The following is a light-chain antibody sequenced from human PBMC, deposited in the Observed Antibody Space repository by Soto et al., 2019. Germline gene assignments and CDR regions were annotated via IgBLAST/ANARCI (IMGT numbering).Light chain of an antibody. V-gene: IGKV3-11*01. CDR1: QSVSSY. Sequence: EIVLTQSPATLSLSPGDRATLSFRASQSVSSYLAWYQQKPGQAPRLLIYDASNRATGIPVRFSGSGSGTDFTLTISSLEPEDFAVYYCQQRTNWPPTFGQGTRLEIK. J-gene: IGKJ5*01. CDR2: DAS. CDR3: QQRTNWPPT.